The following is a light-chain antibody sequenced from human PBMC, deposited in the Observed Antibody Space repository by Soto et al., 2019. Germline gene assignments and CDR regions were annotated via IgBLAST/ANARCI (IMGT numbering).Light chain of an antibody. Sequence: EVVMKKSLETLSVSPGERATLSCRASQSVSSNLAWYQQKLGQAPRLLIYGASTRATGISAKFSGSGSGTDFTLTISRLEPEDFAVYYCQQYGSSGTFGQGTKVDIK. V-gene: IGKV3-15*01. CDR1: QSVSSN. CDR2: GAS. J-gene: IGKJ1*01. CDR3: QQYGSSGT.